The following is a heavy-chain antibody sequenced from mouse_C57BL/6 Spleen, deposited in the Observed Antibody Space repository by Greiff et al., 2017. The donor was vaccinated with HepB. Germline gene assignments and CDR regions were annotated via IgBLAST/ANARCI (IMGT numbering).Heavy chain of an antibody. V-gene: IGHV1-53*01. CDR3: ARSVYYGSYYFDY. D-gene: IGHD1-1*01. J-gene: IGHJ2*01. CDR1: GYTFTSYW. CDR2: INPSNGGT. Sequence: QVQLQQPGTELVKPGASVKLSCKASGYTFTSYWMHWVKQRPGQGLEWIGNINPSNGGTNYNEKFKSKATLTVDKSSSTAYMQLSSLTSEESAGYYCARSVYYGSYYFDYWGQGTTLTVSS.